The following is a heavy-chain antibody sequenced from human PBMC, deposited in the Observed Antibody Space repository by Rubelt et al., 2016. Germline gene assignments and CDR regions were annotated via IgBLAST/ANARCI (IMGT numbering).Heavy chain of an antibody. CDR3: ASLGRLELRLHP. CDR2: IYYSGST. CDR1: GGSVSSGSYY. V-gene: IGHV4-61*01. D-gene: IGHD1-7*01. Sequence: QVQLQESGPGLVKPSETLSLTCTVSGGSVSSGSYYWSWIRQPPGKGLEWIGYIYYSGSTNYNPSLKSRVTISVETSKNQFSLKLSSVTAADTAWYYCASLGRLELRLHPWGQGTLVTVSS. J-gene: IGHJ5*02.